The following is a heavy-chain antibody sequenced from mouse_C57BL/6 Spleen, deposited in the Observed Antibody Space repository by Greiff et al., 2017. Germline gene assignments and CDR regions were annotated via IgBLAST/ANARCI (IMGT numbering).Heavy chain of an antibody. CDR2: IYPGSGST. CDR3: ARPGEGYPYFDY. J-gene: IGHJ2*01. CDR1: GYTFTSYW. Sequence: QVQLQQPGAELVKPGASVKMSCKASGYTFTSYWITWVKQRPGQGLEWIGDIYPGSGSTNYNEKFKSKATLTVDTSSSTAYMQLSSLTSEDFAVYYCARPGEGYPYFDYWGQGTTRTVSS. V-gene: IGHV1-55*01. D-gene: IGHD2-2*01.